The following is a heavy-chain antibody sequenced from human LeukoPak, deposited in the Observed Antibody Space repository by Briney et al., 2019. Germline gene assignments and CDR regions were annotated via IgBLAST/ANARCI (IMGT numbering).Heavy chain of an antibody. CDR1: GGSVSSYF. V-gene: IGHV4-59*02. J-gene: IGHJ3*02. CDR3: ARSDYHGSGSRTVFDAFDI. CDR2: IDDNGKT. D-gene: IGHD3-10*01. Sequence: SSETLSLTCTVSGGSVSSYFWSWIRRPPGKGLEWIGYIDDNGKTNYNPSLKSQVTTSIDKSKNQFSLKLSSVTAADTAMYYCARSDYHGSGSRTVFDAFDIWGQGTRVTVSS.